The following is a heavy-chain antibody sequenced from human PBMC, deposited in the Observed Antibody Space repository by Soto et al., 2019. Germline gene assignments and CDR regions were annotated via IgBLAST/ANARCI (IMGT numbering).Heavy chain of an antibody. V-gene: IGHV3-23*01. D-gene: IGHD1-26*01. J-gene: IGHJ4*02. Sequence: PWGSLRLSCAASGFTFSNYAMTWVRQAPGKGLEWVSYVSDTSDKTYYADSVKGRFSISRDNSKDTLYLQMNSLRADDSAIYYCAKDISRGNYYLGYFEYWGRGTLVTVSS. CDR2: VSDTSDKT. CDR1: GFTFSNYA. CDR3: AKDISRGNYYLGYFEY.